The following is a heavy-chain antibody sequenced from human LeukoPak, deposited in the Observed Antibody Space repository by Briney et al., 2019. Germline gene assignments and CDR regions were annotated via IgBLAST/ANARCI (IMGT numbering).Heavy chain of an antibody. Sequence: GGSLTLSCTASGFKFSSYAAHWVRRPPGKGLEWAAVIPYDGTEKYYADSVRGRFLISRDNSKNTLFLQMNSLRLEDTAIYYCAVLTNLHLAVSPGDQYMDVWGKGTTVTVSS. V-gene: IGHV3-30*04. J-gene: IGHJ6*03. D-gene: IGHD4/OR15-4a*01. CDR1: GFKFSSYA. CDR3: AVLTNLHLAVSPGDQYMDV. CDR2: IPYDGTEK.